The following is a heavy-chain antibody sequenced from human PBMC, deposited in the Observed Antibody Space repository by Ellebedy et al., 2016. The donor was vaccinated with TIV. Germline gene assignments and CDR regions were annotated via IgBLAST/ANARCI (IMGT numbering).Heavy chain of an antibody. CDR3: AREGYCSSTSCSPDGFNP. V-gene: IGHV4-4*07. Sequence: SETLSLXCTVSGGSISSYYWSWIRQPAGKGLEWIGRIYTSGSTNYNPSLKSRVTMSVDTSKNQFSLKLSSVTAADTAVYYCAREGYCSSTSCSPDGFNPWGQGTLVTVSS. J-gene: IGHJ5*02. D-gene: IGHD2-2*01. CDR1: GGSISSYY. CDR2: IYTSGST.